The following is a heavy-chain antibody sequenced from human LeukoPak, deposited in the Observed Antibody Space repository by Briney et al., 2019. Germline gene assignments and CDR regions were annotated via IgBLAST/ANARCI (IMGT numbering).Heavy chain of an antibody. CDR2: NFPSGGEI. D-gene: IGHD3-16*01. J-gene: IGHJ4*02. CDR1: GFTLSTFA. Sequence: QSGGSQTLPCTASGFTLSTFAMIWARQPPGKGLEWVSSNFPSGGEIHYADSVKGRLTIPRDNSRNTLYLQMNSLRAEDTAAYYCAKDLGYDYVRGEGNFYDYWGQGTLVTVSS. V-gene: IGHV3-23*01. CDR3: AKDLGYDYVRGEGNFYDY.